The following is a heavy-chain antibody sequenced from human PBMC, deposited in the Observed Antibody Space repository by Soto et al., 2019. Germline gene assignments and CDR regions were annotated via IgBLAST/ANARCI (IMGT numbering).Heavy chain of an antibody. CDR2: IDQSGST. CDR1: GGSFSGYY. CDR3: AGGRVFVVGGDMNWFDP. J-gene: IGHJ5*02. Sequence: SETLSLTCAVYGGSFSGYYWNWLRQPPGEGLEWIGKIDQSGSTNYNPSLKSRVTMSVDTSRSQFSLKLTSVTAMDTAVYYCAGGRVFVVGGDMNWFDPFCLGTVVTVS. D-gene: IGHD3-10*01. V-gene: IGHV4-34*01.